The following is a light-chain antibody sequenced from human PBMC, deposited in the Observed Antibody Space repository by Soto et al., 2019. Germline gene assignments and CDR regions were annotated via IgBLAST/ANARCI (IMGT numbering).Light chain of an antibody. CDR3: SSFTGRTSYV. CDR1: SSDVGGYNY. V-gene: IGLV2-14*03. CDR2: DVS. J-gene: IGLJ1*01. Sequence: QSALTQPASVSGSPGQSVTISCTGTSSDVGGYNYVSWYQQHPGKVPKLMIYDVSDRPSGVSNRFSGSKSGNTASLTISGLQADDEAYYYCSSFTGRTSYVFGSGTKLTVL.